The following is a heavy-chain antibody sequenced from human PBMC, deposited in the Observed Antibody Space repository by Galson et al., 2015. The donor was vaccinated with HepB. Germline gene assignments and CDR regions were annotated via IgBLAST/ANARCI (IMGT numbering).Heavy chain of an antibody. V-gene: IGHV3-15*01. Sequence: SLRLSCAASGFTFSNAWMSWVRQAPGKGLEWVGRIKSKTDGGTTDYAAPVKGRFTISRDDSKNTLYLQMNSLKTEDTAVYYCTLRIPLGPRDYWGQGTLVTVSS. CDR3: TLRIPLGPRDY. J-gene: IGHJ4*02. D-gene: IGHD2-21*01. CDR2: IKSKTDGGTT. CDR1: GFTFSNAW.